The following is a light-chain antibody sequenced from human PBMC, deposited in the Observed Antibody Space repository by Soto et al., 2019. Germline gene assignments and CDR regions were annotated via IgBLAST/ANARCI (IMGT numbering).Light chain of an antibody. V-gene: IGLV1-40*01. CDR3: QSYDSSLSWV. Sequence: QSVLTQPPSVSGAPGQRVTISCTGSSSNIGAGYDVHWYQQLPGTAPKLLIYGNSNRPSGVPDRFSGSKSGTSASLAITGLQAEDEAYYYCQSYDSSLSWVFGGGTKLTVL. CDR2: GNS. J-gene: IGLJ3*02. CDR1: SSNIGAGYD.